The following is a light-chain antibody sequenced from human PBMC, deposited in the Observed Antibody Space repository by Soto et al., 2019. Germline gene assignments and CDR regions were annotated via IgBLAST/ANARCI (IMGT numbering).Light chain of an antibody. J-gene: IGLJ1*01. CDR3: SSYTSSSTLV. V-gene: IGLV2-14*03. CDR2: DVN. Sequence: QSALTQPASVSGSPGQSTAISCTGTSSDVGGYNSVSWYQHHPGKAPKLMIYDVNYRPSGISDRFSGSKSGNTASLTISGLQADDEADYYCSSYTSSSTLVFGTGTKVTVL. CDR1: SSDVGGYNS.